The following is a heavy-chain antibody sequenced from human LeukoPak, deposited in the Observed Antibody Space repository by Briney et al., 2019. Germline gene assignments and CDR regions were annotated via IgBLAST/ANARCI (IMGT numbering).Heavy chain of an antibody. D-gene: IGHD5-18*01. CDR2: INHSGST. J-gene: IGHJ6*02. Sequence: SETLSLTCAVYGGSFNGYYWSWIRQPPGKGLEWIGEINHSGSTNYNPSLKSRVTISVDTSKNQFSLKLSSVTAADTAVYYCARARRGYSYVTKNYGMDVWGQGTTVTVSS. CDR3: ARARRGYSYVTKNYGMDV. CDR1: GGSFNGYY. V-gene: IGHV4-34*01.